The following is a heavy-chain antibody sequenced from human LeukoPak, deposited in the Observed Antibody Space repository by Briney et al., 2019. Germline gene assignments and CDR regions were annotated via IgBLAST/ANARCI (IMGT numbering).Heavy chain of an antibody. CDR2: INHSGST. CDR1: GGSFSGYY. Sequence: SETLSLTCAVYGGSFSGYYWSWIRQPPGKGLEWIGEINHSGSTNYNPSLKSRVTISVDTSKNQFSLKLSSVTAADTAVYYCARKQWELSWFDPWGQGTLVTVSS. V-gene: IGHV4-34*01. D-gene: IGHD1-26*01. CDR3: ARKQWELSWFDP. J-gene: IGHJ5*02.